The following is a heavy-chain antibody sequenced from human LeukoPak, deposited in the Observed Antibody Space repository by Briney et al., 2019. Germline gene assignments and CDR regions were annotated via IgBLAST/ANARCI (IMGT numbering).Heavy chain of an antibody. J-gene: IGHJ4*02. D-gene: IGHD3-10*01. Sequence: GGSLRLSCAASGFTFSSYTMTWVRQATGKGLEWVSSISPTGESTWSADSVKGRFTISRDNAKNSVYLQMNSLRVEDTAVYFCARDFLGESGAGGYWGQGTLVTVSS. CDR2: ISPTGEST. V-gene: IGHV3-21*01. CDR1: GFTFSSYT. CDR3: ARDFLGESGAGGY.